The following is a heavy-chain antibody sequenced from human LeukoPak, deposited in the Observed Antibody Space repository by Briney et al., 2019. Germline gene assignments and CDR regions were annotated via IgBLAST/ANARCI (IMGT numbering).Heavy chain of an antibody. V-gene: IGHV3-21*05. Sequence: GGSLRLSCAASGFTFSSYSINWVRQAPGKGLEWVSYISRNSYTNYADSVKGRFTISRDNAKNSLYLQMASLRAEDTAVYYCARMGIAAVGAYHFDYWGQGTLVAVSS. D-gene: IGHD6-13*01. J-gene: IGHJ4*02. CDR3: ARMGIAAVGAYHFDY. CDR2: ISRNSYT. CDR1: GFTFSSYS.